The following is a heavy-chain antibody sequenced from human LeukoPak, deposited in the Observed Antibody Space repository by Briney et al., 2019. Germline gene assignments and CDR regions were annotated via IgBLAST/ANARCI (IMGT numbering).Heavy chain of an antibody. CDR1: GLTFSSYA. CDR3: ARLAWLDRNFDY. Sequence: GGSLRLSCTASGLTFSSYAMSWVRQAPGKGLEWVSGISASGGNTYHADSVKGRFTISRDNSKNTLYLQMKSLRAEDTAVYYCARLAWLDRNFDYWGQGTLLTVSS. D-gene: IGHD6-19*01. V-gene: IGHV3-23*01. CDR2: ISASGGNT. J-gene: IGHJ4*02.